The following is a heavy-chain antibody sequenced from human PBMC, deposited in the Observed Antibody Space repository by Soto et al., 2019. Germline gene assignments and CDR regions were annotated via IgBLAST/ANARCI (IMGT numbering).Heavy chain of an antibody. V-gene: IGHV4-31*03. J-gene: IGHJ5*02. Sequence: QVQLQESGPGLVKPSQTLSLTCTVSGGSISSGDYYWSWIRQHPGKGLEWIGYIYYSGSTYYNPSLQSRVTISVDTSKNQFSLKLSSVTAADTAVYYCARWWSGSRQGFDPWGRGTLVTVSS. D-gene: IGHD3-3*01. CDR2: IYYSGST. CDR3: ARWWSGSRQGFDP. CDR1: GGSISSGDYY.